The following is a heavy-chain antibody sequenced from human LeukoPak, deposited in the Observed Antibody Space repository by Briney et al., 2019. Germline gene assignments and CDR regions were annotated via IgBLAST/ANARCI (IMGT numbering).Heavy chain of an antibody. CDR2: VYYSGST. CDR1: GGSLSGFY. CDR3: ARYCSGGSCLLPPLFDY. Sequence: SETLSLTCTVSGGSLSGFYWSWIRQPPGKGLEWIGYVYYSGSTTYNPSLKSRVTISVDTSKNQFSLKLSSVTAADTAVYYCARYCSGGSCLLPPLFDYWGQGTLVTVSS. J-gene: IGHJ4*02. V-gene: IGHV4-59*01. D-gene: IGHD2-15*01.